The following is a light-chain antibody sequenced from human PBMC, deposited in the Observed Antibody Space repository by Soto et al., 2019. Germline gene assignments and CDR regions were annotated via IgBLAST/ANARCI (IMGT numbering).Light chain of an antibody. CDR2: DVS. CDR3: CSYAGSYTV. CDR1: SSDVGGYNY. J-gene: IGLJ7*01. Sequence: QSALTQPRSVSGSPGQSVTISCTGTSSDVGGYNYVSWYQQHPGKAPKPMIYDVSKRPSGVPDRFSGSKSGNTASLTISGLQAEDEADYYCCSYAGSYTVFGGGTQLTVL. V-gene: IGLV2-11*01.